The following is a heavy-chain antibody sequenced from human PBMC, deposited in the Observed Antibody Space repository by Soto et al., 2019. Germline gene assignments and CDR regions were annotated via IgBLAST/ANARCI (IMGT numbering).Heavy chain of an antibody. D-gene: IGHD3-16*01. CDR1: GFTFGNYP. CDR3: AKGEFYFDY. CDR2: ITGSGGGGTT. V-gene: IGHV3-23*01. J-gene: IGHJ4*02. Sequence: EVQLLESGGGLVQPGGSLRLSCAASGFTFGNYPMSWVRQAPGKGLEWVSAITGSGGGGTTYYADSVRGRFTTSRKKSKNTLYLQMNSMRGEDTAVYYCAKGEFYFDYWGKGILVTVSS.